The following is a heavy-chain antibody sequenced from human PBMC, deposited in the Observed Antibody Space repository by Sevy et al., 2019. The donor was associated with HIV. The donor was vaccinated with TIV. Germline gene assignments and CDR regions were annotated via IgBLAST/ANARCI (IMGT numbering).Heavy chain of an antibody. J-gene: IGHJ6*02. CDR1: GFTFSSDS. CDR3: ARMGGLTDNGMDV. D-gene: IGHD1-26*01. V-gene: IGHV3-21*01. Sequence: EGSLRLSCAASGFTFSSDSMNWVRQAPGKELEWVSSISTINNYIYYADSMKGRFTISSDNAKNSLFLQMNSLRAEDTAVYYCARMGGLTDNGMDVWGQGTTVTVSS. CDR2: ISTINNYI.